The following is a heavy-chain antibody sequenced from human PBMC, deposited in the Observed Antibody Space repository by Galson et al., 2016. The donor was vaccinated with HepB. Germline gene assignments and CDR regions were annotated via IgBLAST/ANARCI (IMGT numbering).Heavy chain of an antibody. CDR3: ARIGYGVSGGNGFDP. J-gene: IGHJ5*02. D-gene: IGHD2-15*01. CDR1: GFAFSVTW. V-gene: IGHV3-30*03. CDR2: IAHSGGTA. Sequence: SLRLSCAASGFAFSVTWMNWVRQAPGKGLEWVAHIAHSGGTAYNTDSVRGRFTISRDDSKNSVYLQMSSLEREDTAVYYCARIGYGVSGGNGFDPWGQGTLVTVSS.